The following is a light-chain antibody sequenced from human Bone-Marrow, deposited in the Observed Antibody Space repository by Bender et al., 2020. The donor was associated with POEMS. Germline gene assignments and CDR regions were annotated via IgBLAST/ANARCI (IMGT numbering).Light chain of an antibody. Sequence: QSVLTQPPSASGTPGQRVTISCSGGSSNIGAHAVNWYQHLPGTAPKLLIYSSHRRPSEVPDRFSGSRSGPSTALTISGLQSEDEADYYGAVGDDSLHGWVFGGGTKLTVL. V-gene: IGLV1-44*01. CDR3: AVGDDSLHGWV. CDR1: SSNIGAHA. J-gene: IGLJ3*02. CDR2: SSH.